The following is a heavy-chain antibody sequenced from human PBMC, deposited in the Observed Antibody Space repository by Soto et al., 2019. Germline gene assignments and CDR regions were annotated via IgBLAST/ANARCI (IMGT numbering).Heavy chain of an antibody. CDR3: ARGHEVGGNSDAYDM. Sequence: QVHLVQSGAEVKKPGSSVKVSCKASGGNFRSESINWVRQAPGQGPEWMGGIIPFFGTSDYAQKFQGRLRITADESTTTAYMELSSLKPEETAVYYCARGHEVGGNSDAYDMWGQGTMVIVSS. CDR1: GGNFRSES. D-gene: IGHD1-1*01. V-gene: IGHV1-69*12. CDR2: IIPFFGTS. J-gene: IGHJ3*02.